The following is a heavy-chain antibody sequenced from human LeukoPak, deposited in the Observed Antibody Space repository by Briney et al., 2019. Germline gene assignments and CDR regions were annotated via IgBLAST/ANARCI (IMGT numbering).Heavy chain of an antibody. Sequence: SETLSLTCAVYGGSFSGYYWSWIRQPPGKGLEWIGYIYYSGSTNYNPSLKSRVTISVDTSKNQFSLKLSSVTAADTAVYYCARARTPTWAHTASRTYYFDYWGQGTLVTVSS. CDR3: ARARTPTWAHTASRTYYFDY. D-gene: IGHD5-18*01. V-gene: IGHV4-59*01. CDR2: IYYSGST. J-gene: IGHJ4*02. CDR1: GGSFSGYY.